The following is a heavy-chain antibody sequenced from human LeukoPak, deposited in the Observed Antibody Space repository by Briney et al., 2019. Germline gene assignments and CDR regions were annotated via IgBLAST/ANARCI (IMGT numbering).Heavy chain of an antibody. Sequence: GGSLRLSCAASGFTFSSYGMHWVRQAPGKGLEWVAVIWYDGSNKYYADSVKGRFTISRDNSKNTLYLQMNSLRAEDTAVYYCAKSPPTLDYGGMSWFDPWGQGTLVTVSS. D-gene: IGHD4-23*01. CDR1: GFTFSSYG. CDR2: IWYDGSNK. J-gene: IGHJ5*02. V-gene: IGHV3-33*06. CDR3: AKSPPTLDYGGMSWFDP.